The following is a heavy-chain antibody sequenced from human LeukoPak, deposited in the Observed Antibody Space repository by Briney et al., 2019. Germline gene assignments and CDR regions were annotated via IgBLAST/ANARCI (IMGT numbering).Heavy chain of an antibody. CDR2: ISYDESNK. J-gene: IGHJ4*02. CDR3: AKGGGYQLPLDY. D-gene: IGHD2-2*01. CDR1: GFTFSSYG. V-gene: IGHV3-30*18. Sequence: PGGSLRLSCAASGFTFSSYGMHWVRRAPGKGLEWVAVISYDESNKYYADSVKGRFTISRDNSKNTLYLQMNSLRAEDTAVYYCAKGGGYQLPLDYWGQGTLVTVSS.